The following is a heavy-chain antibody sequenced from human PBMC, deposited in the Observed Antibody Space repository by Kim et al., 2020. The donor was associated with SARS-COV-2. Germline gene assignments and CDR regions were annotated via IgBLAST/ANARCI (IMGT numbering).Heavy chain of an antibody. CDR2: ICSGGTRT. CDR1: GFRFSNYA. CDR3: AKAPGSGQTLAPDLYFDY. D-gene: IGHD5-12*01. Sequence: GGSLRLSCAASGFRFSNYAMIWVRQAPGKGLEWVSLICSGGTRTEYADSVRGRFTISRDDSKNTLYLQMNSLRTEDTAVYYCAKAPGSGQTLAPDLYFDYWGQGTLVTVSS. J-gene: IGHJ4*02. V-gene: IGHV3-23*03.